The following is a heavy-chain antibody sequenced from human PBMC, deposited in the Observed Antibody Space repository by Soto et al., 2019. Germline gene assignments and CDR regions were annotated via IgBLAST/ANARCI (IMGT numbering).Heavy chain of an antibody. CDR1: GYTFTTYD. D-gene: IGHD1-26*01. V-gene: IGHV1-8*01. CDR3: ARVAGSPDY. Sequence: QVQLVQSGPEVKKPGASVKVSCKASGYTFTTYDFNWVRQAPGQGLEWMGWLNPKSGMTGSAQKFQGRVTRTRDSSISTDYMELSSLRSEDTAVYYCARVAGSPDYWGQGTLVTVSS. J-gene: IGHJ4*02. CDR2: LNPKSGMT.